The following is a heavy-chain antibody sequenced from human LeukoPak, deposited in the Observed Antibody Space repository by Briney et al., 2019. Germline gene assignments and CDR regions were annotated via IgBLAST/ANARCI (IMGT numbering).Heavy chain of an antibody. D-gene: IGHD3-22*01. CDR2: IYYSGST. CDR3: ARGGAITMIVVTQNDAFDI. Sequence: SETLSLTCTVSGGSISSYYWSWIRQPPGKGLEWIGYIYYSGSTNHNPSLKSRVTISVDTSKNQFSLKLSSVTAADTAVYYCARGGAITMIVVTQNDAFDIWGQGTMVTVSS. CDR1: GGSISSYY. J-gene: IGHJ3*02. V-gene: IGHV4-59*12.